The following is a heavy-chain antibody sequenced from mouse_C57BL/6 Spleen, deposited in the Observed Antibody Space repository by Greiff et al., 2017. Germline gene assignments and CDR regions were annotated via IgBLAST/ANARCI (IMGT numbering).Heavy chain of an antibody. V-gene: IGHV1-42*01. CDR1: GYSFTGYY. J-gene: IGHJ2*01. D-gene: IGHD1-1*01. Sequence: EVKLQESGPELVKPGASVKISCKASGYSFTGYYMNWVKQSPEKSLEWIGEINPSTGGTTYNQKFKAKATLTVDKSSSTAYMQLKSLTSEDSAVYYCARSGVYYYGSSSFDDWGQGTTLTVSS. CDR3: ARSGVYYYGSSSFDD. CDR2: INPSTGGT.